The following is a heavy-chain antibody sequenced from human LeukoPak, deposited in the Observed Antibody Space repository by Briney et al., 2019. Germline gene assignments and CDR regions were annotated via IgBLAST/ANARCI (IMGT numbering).Heavy chain of an antibody. D-gene: IGHD4-23*01. Sequence: ASVKVSCKASGYTFTSYDINWVRQATGQGLEWMGWMNPNSGNTGYAQKFQGRVTMTRNTSISTAYMELSSLRSEDTAVYYCARDRYGGNPVDYWGQGTLVTVSS. J-gene: IGHJ4*02. V-gene: IGHV1-8*01. CDR3: ARDRYGGNPVDY. CDR1: GYTFTSYD. CDR2: MNPNSGNT.